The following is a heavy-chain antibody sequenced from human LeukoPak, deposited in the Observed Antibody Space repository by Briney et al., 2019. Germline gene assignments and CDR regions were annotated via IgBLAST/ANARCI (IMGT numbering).Heavy chain of an antibody. CDR1: AYSFTNYW. D-gene: IGHD6-19*01. CDR3: ARRRAVAGTYYFDY. CDR2: VYPGDSDTRYSP. Sequence: GESLKISCKGSAYSFTNYWIGWVRQIPGKGLEWMGIVYPGDSDTRYSPRYSPSFQGQVTISADKSISTAYLQWSSLKASDTAIYYCARRRAVAGTYYFDYWGQGTLVTVSS. J-gene: IGHJ4*02. V-gene: IGHV5-51*01.